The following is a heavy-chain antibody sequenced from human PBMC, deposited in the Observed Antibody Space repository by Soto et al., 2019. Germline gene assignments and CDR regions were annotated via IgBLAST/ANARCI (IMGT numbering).Heavy chain of an antibody. J-gene: IGHJ4*02. V-gene: IGHV3-21*02. D-gene: IGHD7-27*01. Sequence: EVQLVESGGGLVKPGGSLRLSCVASGFTFNTYTMHWVRQAPGKGLEWLSSIDSRSKYIYYADSVKGRFTISRDNAQDSLYLRLNSLRDEEPAVYYCRRDKNPLLTHLYFDSSGQGTLLPVSS. CDR2: IDSRSKYI. CDR1: GFTFNTYT. CDR3: RRDKNPLLTHLYFDS.